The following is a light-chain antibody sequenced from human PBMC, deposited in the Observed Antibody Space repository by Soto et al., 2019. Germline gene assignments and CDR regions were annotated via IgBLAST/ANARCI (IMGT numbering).Light chain of an antibody. CDR1: QSVLYSSNNKNY. Sequence: DIVMTQSPDSLAVSLGERATINCKSSQSVLYSSNNKNYLAWYQQKPGQPPKLLIYWASTRESGVPDRFSGSGAGTDFTLTISSLQAEDVAVYYCQECYRIPWPFGQGTKVEI. CDR3: QECYRIPWP. V-gene: IGKV4-1*01. CDR2: WAS. J-gene: IGKJ1*01.